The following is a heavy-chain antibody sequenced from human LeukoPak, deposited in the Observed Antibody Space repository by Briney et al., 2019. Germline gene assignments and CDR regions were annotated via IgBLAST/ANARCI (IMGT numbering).Heavy chain of an antibody. CDR1: GGSVNSGSYY. D-gene: IGHD6-19*01. CDR3: ATYSTGFDI. Sequence: PSETLSLTCTVSGGSVNSGSYYWSWIRQPPGKGLEWIGYIYYSGSTNYNPSLKSRVTISVDTSKNQFSLKLSSVTAADTAVYYCATYSTGFDIWGQGTVVTVSS. CDR2: IYYSGST. J-gene: IGHJ3*02. V-gene: IGHV4-61*01.